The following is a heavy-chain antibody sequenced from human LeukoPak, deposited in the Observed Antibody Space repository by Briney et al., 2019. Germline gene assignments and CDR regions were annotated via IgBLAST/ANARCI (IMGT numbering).Heavy chain of an antibody. D-gene: IGHD1-26*01. CDR1: GYTFTGYY. CDR3: ARVRVGGGSYGGLDY. V-gene: IGHV1-2*02. Sequence: ASVKVSRKASGYTFTGYYMHWVRQAPGQGLEWLGWINPNSGGTNYAEEFQDRVTMTRDTSISTAYMELSSLKSDDTAVYYCARVRVGGGSYGGLDYWGQGTLVTVSS. CDR2: INPNSGGT. J-gene: IGHJ4*02.